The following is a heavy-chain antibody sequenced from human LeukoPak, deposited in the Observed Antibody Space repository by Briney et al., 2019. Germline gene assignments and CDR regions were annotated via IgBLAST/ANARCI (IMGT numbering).Heavy chain of an antibody. CDR2: IYYSGST. Sequence: SETLSLTCTVSGGSVSSGSYYWSWIRQPPGKGLEWIGYIYYSGSTNYNPSLKSRVTISVDTSKNQFSLKLSSVTAADTAVYYCARDDSHWLTSYYGMDVWGQGTTVTVSS. CDR1: GGSVSSGSYY. J-gene: IGHJ6*02. D-gene: IGHD3-22*01. V-gene: IGHV4-61*01. CDR3: ARDDSHWLTSYYGMDV.